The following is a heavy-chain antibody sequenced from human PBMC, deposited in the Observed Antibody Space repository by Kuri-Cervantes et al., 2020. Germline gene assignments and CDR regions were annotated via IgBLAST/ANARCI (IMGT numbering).Heavy chain of an antibody. CDR3: ARENGYSGYGVYNY. CDR1: GGSISSSSYY. Sequence: GSLRLSCTVSGGSISSSSYYWGWIRQPPGKGLEWIGSIYYSGSTYYNPSLKSRVTISVDTSKNQFSLKLSSVTAADTAVYYCARENGYSGYGVYNYWGQGTLVTVSS. CDR2: IYYSGST. V-gene: IGHV4-39*07. D-gene: IGHD5-12*01. J-gene: IGHJ4*02.